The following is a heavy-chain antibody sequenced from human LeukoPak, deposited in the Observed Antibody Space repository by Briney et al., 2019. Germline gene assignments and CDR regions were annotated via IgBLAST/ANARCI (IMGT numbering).Heavy chain of an antibody. J-gene: IGHJ5*02. V-gene: IGHV3-48*03. CDR3: GTSPRGWFDP. D-gene: IGHD2-2*01. CDR1: GFTFSSYA. Sequence: GGSLRLSCAAYGFTFSSYAMNWVRQAPGKGLEWVSYISSSGSTIYYADSVKGRFTISRDNAKNSLYLQMNSQRAEDTAVYYCGTSPRGWFDPWGQGTLVTVSS. CDR2: ISSSGSTI.